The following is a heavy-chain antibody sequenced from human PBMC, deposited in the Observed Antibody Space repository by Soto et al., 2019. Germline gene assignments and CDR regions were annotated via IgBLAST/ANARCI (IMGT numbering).Heavy chain of an antibody. J-gene: IGHJ4*02. CDR2: ISAYTGNT. D-gene: IGHD1-1*01. CDR3: ARSHWQSDYIAGFDY. CDR1: GYTFSNYG. Sequence: QVQLLQSGAAVEKPGASLTVSCEASGYTFSNYGFNWVRQAPGQGLEWMGWISAYTGNTNIAQKFQGRVTLTTDTSTSTAYLELRNLKSDDTAMYYCARSHWQSDYIAGFDYWGQGTQVTVSS. V-gene: IGHV1-18*04.